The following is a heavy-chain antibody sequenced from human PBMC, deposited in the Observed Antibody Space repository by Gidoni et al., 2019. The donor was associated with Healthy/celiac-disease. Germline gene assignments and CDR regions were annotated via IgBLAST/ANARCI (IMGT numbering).Heavy chain of an antibody. CDR3: AKDLGPGPGVFQWLVEYYYYGMDV. J-gene: IGHJ6*02. CDR1: GFTFDDSA. Sequence: EVQLVESGGGLVQPGRSLRLSCAASGFTFDDSAMHWVRQAPGKGLEWVSGISWNSGSIGYADSVKGRFTISRDNAKNSLYLQMNSLRAEDTALYYCAKDLGPGPGVFQWLVEYYYYGMDVWGQGTTVTVSS. V-gene: IGHV3-9*01. CDR2: ISWNSGSI. D-gene: IGHD6-19*01.